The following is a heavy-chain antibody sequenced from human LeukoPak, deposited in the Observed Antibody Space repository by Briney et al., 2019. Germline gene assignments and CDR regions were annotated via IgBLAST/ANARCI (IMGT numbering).Heavy chain of an antibody. D-gene: IGHD2-15*01. V-gene: IGHV3-15*01. Sequence: GGSLRLSSAVSGFTFSHAWMSWVRQAPGKGLEWVGRIKSEVDGGTTDYAAPVKGRFTIARDDSKNTLYLQMNSLKSEDTAVYYCTTIRGFCGGRSCLGYWGQGTLVTVSS. CDR2: IKSEVDGGTT. J-gene: IGHJ4*02. CDR1: GFTFSHAW. CDR3: TTIRGFCGGRSCLGY.